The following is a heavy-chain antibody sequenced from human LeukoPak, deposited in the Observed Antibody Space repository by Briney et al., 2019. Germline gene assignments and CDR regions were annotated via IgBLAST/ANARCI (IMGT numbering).Heavy chain of an antibody. J-gene: IGHJ3*02. V-gene: IGHV3-11*04. CDR2: ISSSGSTI. CDR1: GFTFSDYY. Sequence: GGSLRLSCAASGFTFSDYYMSWTRQAPGKGLEWVSYISSSGSTIYYADSVKGRFTISRDNAKNSLYLQMNSLRAEDTAVYYCARDQPPGIAVAGTDAFDIWGQGTMVTVSS. D-gene: IGHD6-19*01. CDR3: ARDQPPGIAVAGTDAFDI.